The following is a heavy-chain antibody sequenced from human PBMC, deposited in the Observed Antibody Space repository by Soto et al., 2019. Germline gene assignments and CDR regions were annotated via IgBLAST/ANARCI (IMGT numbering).Heavy chain of an antibody. J-gene: IGHJ6*02. CDR1: GFTFSSYS. CDR2: ISSGSSYI. CDR3: ATQFHHCGGDCYRGPYFGMDV. Sequence: GGSLRLSCAASGFTFSSYSMNWVRQAPGKGLEWVSSISSGSSYIYYADSVKGRFTISRDNARNSLYLQMNSLRAEDTAVYYCATQFHHCGGDCYRGPYFGMDVWGQGTTVTVSS. V-gene: IGHV3-21*01. D-gene: IGHD2-21*02.